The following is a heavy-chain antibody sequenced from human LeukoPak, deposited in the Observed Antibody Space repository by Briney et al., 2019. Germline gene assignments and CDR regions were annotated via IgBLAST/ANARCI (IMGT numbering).Heavy chain of an antibody. V-gene: IGHV4-4*02. CDR2: IYHSGST. Sequence: SETLSLTCAVSGGSISRSNWWSWVRQPPGKGLEWIGEIYHSGSTNYNPSLKSRVTISVDKSKNQFSLKLSSVTAADTAVYYCATPDSSGYYYLYWGQGTLVTVSS. CDR3: ATPDSSGYYYLY. J-gene: IGHJ4*02. CDR1: GGSISRSNW. D-gene: IGHD3-22*01.